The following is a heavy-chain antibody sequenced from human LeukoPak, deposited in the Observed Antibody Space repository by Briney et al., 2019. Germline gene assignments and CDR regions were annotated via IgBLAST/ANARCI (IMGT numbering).Heavy chain of an antibody. CDR3: AKFDSSGYPRAPLGY. D-gene: IGHD3-22*01. V-gene: IGHV3-23*01. J-gene: IGHJ4*02. CDR1: EFTFSSYA. Sequence: GGSLRLSCAAPEFTFSSYALSWFGQAPGKGLEWVSAISGSGVSTSYADSVKGRFTISRDNSKNTLYLQMNSLRAEDTAVYYCAKFDSSGYPRAPLGYWGQGTLVTVSS. CDR2: ISGSGVST.